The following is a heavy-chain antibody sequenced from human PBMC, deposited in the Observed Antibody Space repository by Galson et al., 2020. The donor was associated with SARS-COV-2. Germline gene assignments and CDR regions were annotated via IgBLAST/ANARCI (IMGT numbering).Heavy chain of an antibody. CDR3: ARQGVNMIVLGTVPGWYFDR. Sequence: SQTLSLTCTVSGYSVSTTNYWGWVRQPPGRGLEWIGSVYPSGTTYYNPSLQSRVTLPVDTSKNQFSLRLDSVTAADTALYYCARQGVNMIVLGTVPGWYFDRWGRGTLVTVSS. V-gene: IGHV4-38-2*02. D-gene: IGHD3-22*01. CDR2: VYPSGTT. J-gene: IGHJ2*01. CDR1: GYSVSTTNY.